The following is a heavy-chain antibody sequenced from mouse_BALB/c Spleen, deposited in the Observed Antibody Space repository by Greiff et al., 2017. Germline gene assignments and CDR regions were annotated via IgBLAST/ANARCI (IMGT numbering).Heavy chain of an antibody. CDR3: AKTEGVYDYDGFAY. CDR1: GFSLTSYG. J-gene: IGHJ3*01. D-gene: IGHD2-4*01. CDR2: IWGDGST. Sequence: VQVVESGPGLVAPSQSLSITCTVSGFSLTSYGVSWVRQPPGKGLEWLGVIWGDGSTNYHSALISRLSISKDNSKSQVFLKLNSLQTDDTATYYCAKTEGVYDYDGFAYWGQGTLVTVSA. V-gene: IGHV2-3*01.